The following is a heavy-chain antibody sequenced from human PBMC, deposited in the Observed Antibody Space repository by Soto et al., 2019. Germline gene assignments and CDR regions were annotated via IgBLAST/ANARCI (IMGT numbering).Heavy chain of an antibody. Sequence: GGSLRLSCAASGFTFSSYWMSWVRQAPGKGLEWVANIKQDGSEKYYVDSVKGRFTISRDNAKNSLYLQMNSLRAEDTAGYYCARVPKGKYYDILTGYYKVFRNDYWGQGTLVTVSS. J-gene: IGHJ4*02. D-gene: IGHD3-9*01. CDR3: ARVPKGKYYDILTGYYKVFRNDY. CDR2: IKQDGSEK. CDR1: GFTFSSYW. V-gene: IGHV3-7*01.